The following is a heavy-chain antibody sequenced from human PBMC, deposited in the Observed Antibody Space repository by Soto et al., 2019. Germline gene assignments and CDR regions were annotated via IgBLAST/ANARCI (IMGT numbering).Heavy chain of an antibody. D-gene: IGHD3-22*01. CDR1: GASISTYY. Sequence: SETLSLTCTVSGASISTYYWSWVRQPPGKGLEWIGYIHDSGSTYYNPSLKSRVTMSLDTSKNQVVLTMTNMDPVDTATYYCAHSTEVIPYLSGGWFDPWGQGTLVTVSS. CDR3: AHSTEVIPYLSGGWFDP. CDR2: IHDSGST. V-gene: IGHV4-59*01. J-gene: IGHJ5*02.